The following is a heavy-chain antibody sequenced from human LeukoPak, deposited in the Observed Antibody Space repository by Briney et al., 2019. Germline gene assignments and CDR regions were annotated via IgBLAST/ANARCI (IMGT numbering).Heavy chain of an antibody. V-gene: IGHV1-69*13. CDR2: IIPIFGTA. CDR1: GGTFSSYA. J-gene: IGHJ4*02. Sequence: SVKVSCKASGGTFSSYAISWVRQAPGQGLEWMGGIIPIFGTANYAQKFQGRVTITADESTSTAYMELSSLRSEDTAVYYCAGDTGYSSGWYFNYWGQGTLVTVSS. D-gene: IGHD6-19*01. CDR3: AGDTGYSSGWYFNY.